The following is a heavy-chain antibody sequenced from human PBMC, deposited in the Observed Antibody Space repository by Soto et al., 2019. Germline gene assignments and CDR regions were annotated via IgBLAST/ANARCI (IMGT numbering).Heavy chain of an antibody. J-gene: IGHJ5*01. CDR3: ARELGTGTTFCFDS. CDR1: GGSMISYY. D-gene: IGHD1-1*01. Sequence: SETLSLTCTVSGGSMISYYWSWIRQPPGRGLEWIGFIYYAGSTTYNPSLNSRVTISVDTSKNQFSLKLSSVTAADTAVYYCARELGTGTTFCFDSWGQGTLVSVSS. CDR2: IYYAGST. V-gene: IGHV4-59*12.